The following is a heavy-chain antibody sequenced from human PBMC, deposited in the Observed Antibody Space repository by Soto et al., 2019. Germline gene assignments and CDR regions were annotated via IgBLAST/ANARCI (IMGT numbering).Heavy chain of an antibody. V-gene: IGHV4-4*02. J-gene: IGHJ4*02. Sequence: SETLSLTCAVSGGSISSSNWWSWVRQPPGKGLEWIGEIYHSGSTNYNPSLKSRVTISVDKSKNQFSLKLSSVTAADTAVYYCARVAPWGIVVVPADPRYYFDYWGQGTLVSVS. CDR1: GGSISSSNW. CDR2: IYHSGST. D-gene: IGHD2-2*01. CDR3: ARVAPWGIVVVPADPRYYFDY.